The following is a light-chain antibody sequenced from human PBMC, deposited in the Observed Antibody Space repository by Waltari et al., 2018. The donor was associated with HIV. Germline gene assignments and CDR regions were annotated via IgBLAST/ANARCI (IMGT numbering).Light chain of an antibody. V-gene: IGKV4-1*01. Sequence: DIVMTQSPDPLTVSLCERAAINCKSSRSVLYSSNNKNFLAWYQRKPGQPPKKLIYCASTRASGVPDRFSGSGPGTAFTLTNNSRQADDVAGYYCQQYYTTPLTFGAGTQVEI. CDR1: RSVLYSSNNKNF. CDR3: QQYYTTPLT. J-gene: IGKJ4*01. CDR2: CAS.